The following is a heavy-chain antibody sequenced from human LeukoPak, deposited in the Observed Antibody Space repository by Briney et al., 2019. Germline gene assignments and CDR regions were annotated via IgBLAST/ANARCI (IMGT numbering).Heavy chain of an antibody. CDR1: GGSFSGYY. Sequence: SETLSLTCAVYGGSFSGYYWSWIRQPPGKGLEWIGEINHSGSTNYNPSLKSRVTISVDTSKNQFSLELSSVTAADTAVYYCARGGPAAHPYDYWGQGTLVSVSS. CDR2: INHSGST. V-gene: IGHV4-34*01. J-gene: IGHJ4*02. D-gene: IGHD2-2*01. CDR3: ARGGPAAHPYDY.